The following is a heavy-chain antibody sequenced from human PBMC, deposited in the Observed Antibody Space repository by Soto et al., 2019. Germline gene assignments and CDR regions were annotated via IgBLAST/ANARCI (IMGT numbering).Heavy chain of an antibody. V-gene: IGHV5-51*01. J-gene: IGHJ4*02. Sequence: ESLKISCKGSGYNFAGYWIAWVRQMPGKGLELMGIIYPSDSDTRYRPSFQGQVTISADKSISSAYLQWGSLRASDTAMYYCARGGVSTRTFDYWGQGTPVTVSS. CDR2: IYPSDSDT. CDR3: ARGGVSTRTFDY. CDR1: GYNFAGYW. D-gene: IGHD3-3*01.